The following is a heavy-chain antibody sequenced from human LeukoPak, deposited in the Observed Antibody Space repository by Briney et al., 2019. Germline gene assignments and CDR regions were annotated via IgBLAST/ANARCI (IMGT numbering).Heavy chain of an antibody. V-gene: IGHV3-23*01. J-gene: IGHJ6*02. CDR3: AKRVTMVRGVLGGGMDV. D-gene: IGHD3-10*01. CDR1: GFTFSSYA. CDR2: ISCSGDHT. Sequence: GGSLRLSCAVSGFTFSSYAMTWVRQAPGRGLEWVSAISCSGDHTFYADSVQGRFTISRDNSRNTLYLQMNSLRVDDTAVYYCAKRVTMVRGVLGGGMDVWGQGTTVTVSS.